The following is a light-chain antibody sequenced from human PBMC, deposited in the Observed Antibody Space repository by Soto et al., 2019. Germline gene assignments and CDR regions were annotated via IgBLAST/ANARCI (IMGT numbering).Light chain of an antibody. CDR3: SSYTRSP. J-gene: IGLJ2*01. CDR2: DVS. V-gene: IGLV2-14*01. Sequence: QSALTQPASVSGYPGQSITISCTGTSSDVGGYNYVTWYQQHPGKAPKLMIYDVSNRPSVVSNRFSGSKSGNTASLTISGLQAEDEDDYYCSSYTRSPFGGGTQLTVL. CDR1: SSDVGGYNY.